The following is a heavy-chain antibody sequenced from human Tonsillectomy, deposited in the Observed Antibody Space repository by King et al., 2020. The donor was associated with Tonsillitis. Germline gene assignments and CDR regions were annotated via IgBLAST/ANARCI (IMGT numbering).Heavy chain of an antibody. D-gene: IGHD4-17*01. V-gene: IGHV3-30-3*01. CDR1: GFTFSSYA. CDR3: VGGGTVTTLGWFDP. CDR2: ISYDGSNK. Sequence: VQLVESGGGVVQPGRSLRLSCAASGFTFSSYAMHWVRQAPGKGLEWGAVISYDGSNKYYADSVKGRFTISRDNSKNTLYLQMNSLRAEDTAVYYCVGGGTVTTLGWFDPWGQGTLVTVSS. J-gene: IGHJ5*02.